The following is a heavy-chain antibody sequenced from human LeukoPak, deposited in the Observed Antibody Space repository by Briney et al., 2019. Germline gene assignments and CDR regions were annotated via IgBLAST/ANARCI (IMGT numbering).Heavy chain of an antibody. D-gene: IGHD4-11*01. CDR3: ARNDYSKGLDY. V-gene: IGHV4-59*01. CDR2: IYYRGST. CDR1: GGSISSYY. Sequence: SETLSLTCTVSGGSISSYYWSWIRQPPGKGLEWIGYIYYRGSTNYNPSLKSRVTISVDTSKNQFSLKLSSVTAADTAVYYCARNDYSKGLDYWGQGTLVTVSS. J-gene: IGHJ4*02.